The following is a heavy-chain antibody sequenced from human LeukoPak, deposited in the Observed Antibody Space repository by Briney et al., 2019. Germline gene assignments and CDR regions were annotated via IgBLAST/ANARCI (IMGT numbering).Heavy chain of an antibody. CDR1: GGSISSGGYY. J-gene: IGHJ4*02. D-gene: IGHD1-14*01. CDR3: ATLNRGDLGFDY. CDR2: INHSGST. V-gene: IGHV4-39*07. Sequence: SETLSLTCTVSGGSISSGGYYWSWIRQPPGKGLEWIGEINHSGSTNYNPFLKSRVTISVDTSKNQFSLKLSSVTAADTAVYYCATLNRGDLGFDYWGQGTLVTVSS.